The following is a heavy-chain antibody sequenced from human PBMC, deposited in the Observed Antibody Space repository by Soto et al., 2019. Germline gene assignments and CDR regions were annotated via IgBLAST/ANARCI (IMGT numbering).Heavy chain of an antibody. J-gene: IGHJ3*02. V-gene: IGHV2-70*11. CDR1: GFSLSTSGMC. D-gene: IGHD2-15*01. CDR3: ARIRAAYCSGGSCYSGSDAFDI. Sequence: SGPTLVNPTQSLTLTCTFSGFSLSTSGMCVSWIRQPPGKALEWLARIDWDDDKYYSTSLKTRLTISKDTSKNQVVLTMTNMDPVDTATYYCARIRAAYCSGGSCYSGSDAFDIWGQGTMVTVSS. CDR2: IDWDDDK.